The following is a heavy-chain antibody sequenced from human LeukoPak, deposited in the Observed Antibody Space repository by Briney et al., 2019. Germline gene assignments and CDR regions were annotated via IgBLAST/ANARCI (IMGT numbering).Heavy chain of an antibody. Sequence: SETLSLTCAVYGGFFSGYYWSWIRQPPGKGLEWIGEINHSGSTNYNPSLKSRVTISVDTSKNQFSLKLSSVTAADTAVYYCARGGNLYYFDYWGQGTLVTVSS. D-gene: IGHD4-4*01. CDR1: GGFFSGYY. CDR2: INHSGST. V-gene: IGHV4-34*01. CDR3: ARGGNLYYFDY. J-gene: IGHJ4*02.